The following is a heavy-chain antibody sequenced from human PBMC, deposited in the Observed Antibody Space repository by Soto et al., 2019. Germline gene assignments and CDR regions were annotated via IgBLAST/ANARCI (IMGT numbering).Heavy chain of an antibody. CDR1: GYTFTSYD. CDR3: ARRAETDGWNGFGADKYYFDF. D-gene: IGHD1-1*01. Sequence: ASVKVSCKASGYTFTSYDIYWVRQATGQGLEWMGWLNPNTGNSGYAQKFQGRITVTSDTSINTVHMELSSLRSEDTAVYYCARRAETDGWNGFGADKYYFDFWGQGTLVTVSS. CDR2: LNPNTGNS. J-gene: IGHJ4*02. V-gene: IGHV1-8*01.